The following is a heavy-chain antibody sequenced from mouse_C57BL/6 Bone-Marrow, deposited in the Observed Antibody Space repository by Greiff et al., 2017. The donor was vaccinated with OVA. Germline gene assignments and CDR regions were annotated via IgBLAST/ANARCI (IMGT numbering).Heavy chain of an antibody. CDR2: IHPNSGST. D-gene: IGHD4-1*01. V-gene: IGHV1-64*01. CDR3: ARGDWDRIWYFDV. J-gene: IGHJ1*03. Sequence: QVQLKQPGAELVKPGASVKLSCKASGYTFTSYWMHWVKQRPGQGLEWIGMIHPNSGSTNYNEKFKSKATLTVDKSSSTAYMQLSSLTSEDSAVYYCARGDWDRIWYFDVWGTGTTVTVSS. CDR1: GYTFTSYW.